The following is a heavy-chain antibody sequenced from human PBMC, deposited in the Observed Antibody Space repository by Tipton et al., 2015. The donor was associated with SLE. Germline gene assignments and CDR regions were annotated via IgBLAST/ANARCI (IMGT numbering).Heavy chain of an antibody. J-gene: IGHJ6*03. D-gene: IGHD4-23*01. CDR2: VYYTGST. CDR1: GGSISPFS. V-gene: IGHV4-59*01. Sequence: TLSLTCTVSGGSISPFSWTWIRQPPGKGLEWIGLVYYTGSTNYNPSLKSRVTTSVDTSKSQFSLKLSSVTAADTAVYYCARDQTTVVTRGYYYYYMDVWGKGTTVTVSS. CDR3: ARDQTTVVTRGYYYYYMDV.